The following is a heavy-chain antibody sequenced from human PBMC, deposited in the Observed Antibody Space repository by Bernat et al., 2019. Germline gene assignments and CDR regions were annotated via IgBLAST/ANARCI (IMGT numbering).Heavy chain of an antibody. CDR3: ARGGSGYHYYFDY. CDR1: GGSISSYY. V-gene: IGHV4-59*01. Sequence: QLQLQESGPGLVKPSETLSLTCTVSGGSISSYYWSWIRQPPGRGLEWIAFISYSGSINYNPSLKSRVTISVDTSKNQFSLKLSSVTAADTAVYYCARGGSGYHYYFDYWGQGTLVTVSS. CDR2: ISYSGSI. J-gene: IGHJ4*02. D-gene: IGHD3-22*01.